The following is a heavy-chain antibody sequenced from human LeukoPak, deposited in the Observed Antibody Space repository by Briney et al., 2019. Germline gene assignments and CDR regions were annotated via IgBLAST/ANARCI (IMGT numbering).Heavy chain of an antibody. CDR1: GGTFSSYA. D-gene: IGHD6-13*01. V-gene: IGHV1-69*01. Sequence: SVKVSCKASGGTFSSYAISWVRQAPGQGLEWMGGIIPIFGTANYAQKFQGRVTITADESMSTAYMELSSLRSEDTAVYYCASSSLTGGSTYYFDYWGQGTLVTVSS. CDR3: ASSSLTGGSTYYFDY. J-gene: IGHJ4*02. CDR2: IIPIFGTA.